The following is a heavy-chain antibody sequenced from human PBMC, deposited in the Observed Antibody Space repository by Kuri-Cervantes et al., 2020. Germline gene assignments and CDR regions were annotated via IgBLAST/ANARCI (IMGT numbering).Heavy chain of an antibody. Sequence: GESLKISCAASGFTFSSYAMHWVRQAPGKGLEWVAVISYDGSNKYYADSVKGRFTISRDNSKNTPYLQMDSLRGEDTAVYYCARDYGYTYGHPLDYWGQGTLVTVSS. D-gene: IGHD5-18*01. CDR3: ARDYGYTYGHPLDY. CDR2: ISYDGSNK. CDR1: GFTFSSYA. V-gene: IGHV3-30-3*01. J-gene: IGHJ4*02.